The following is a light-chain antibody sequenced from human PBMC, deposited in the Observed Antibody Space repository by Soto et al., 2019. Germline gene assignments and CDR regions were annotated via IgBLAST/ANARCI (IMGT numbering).Light chain of an antibody. J-gene: IGKJ4*01. V-gene: IGKV1-39*01. CDR3: QQSYSTPLT. CDR2: AAF. Sequence: DIQMTQSPSSLSASVGDRVTITCRASQSISSYLNLYQQKPGKAPKLLIYAAFSLESGVPSRFSGSGSGTDFTLTISSLQPEDFATYYGQQSYSTPLTFGGGTKVEIK. CDR1: QSISSY.